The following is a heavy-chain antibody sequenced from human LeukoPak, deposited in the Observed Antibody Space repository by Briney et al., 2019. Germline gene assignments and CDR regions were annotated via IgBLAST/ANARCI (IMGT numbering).Heavy chain of an antibody. CDR1: GVSISSGGYY. CDR3: ARDAQYYYDDSGYYYLDY. V-gene: IGHV4-31*03. Sequence: PSETLSLTCTVSGVSISSGGYYWSWIRQHPGKGLEWIGYIYYTGSTYYNPSLKSRVSISVDTSKNQFSLNLSSVTAADTAIYYCARDAQYYYDDSGYYYLDYWGQETLVTVSS. D-gene: IGHD3-22*01. J-gene: IGHJ4*02. CDR2: IYYTGST.